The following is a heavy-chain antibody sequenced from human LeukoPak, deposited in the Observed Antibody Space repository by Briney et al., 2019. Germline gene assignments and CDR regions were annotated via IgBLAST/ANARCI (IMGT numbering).Heavy chain of an antibody. CDR2: IYYSGST. D-gene: IGHD4-17*01. J-gene: IGHJ6*02. CDR1: GGSISSYY. Sequence: SETLSLTCTVSGGSISSYYWSWIRQPPGKGLEWIGYIYYSGSTNYNPSLKSRVTISVDTSKNQFSLKLSSVTAADTAVYYCARSTTNYCGMDVWGQGTTVTVSS. CDR3: ARSTTNYCGMDV. V-gene: IGHV4-59*01.